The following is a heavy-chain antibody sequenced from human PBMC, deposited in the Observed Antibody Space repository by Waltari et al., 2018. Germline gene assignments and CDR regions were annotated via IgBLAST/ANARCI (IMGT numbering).Heavy chain of an antibody. CDR3: ARVSPTTPEQWLVENYFDY. CDR2: IYTSGST. Sequence: QVQLQESGPGLVKPSETLSLTCTVSGGSISSYYWSWIRQPAGTGLEWIGRIYTSGSTNYNPSLKSRVTMSVDTSKNQFSLKLSSVTAADTAVYYCARVSPTTPEQWLVENYFDYWGQGTLVTVSS. D-gene: IGHD6-19*01. J-gene: IGHJ4*02. CDR1: GGSISSYY. V-gene: IGHV4-4*07.